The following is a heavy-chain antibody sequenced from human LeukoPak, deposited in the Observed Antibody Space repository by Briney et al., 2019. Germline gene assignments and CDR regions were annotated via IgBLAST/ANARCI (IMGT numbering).Heavy chain of an antibody. CDR1: GFTFSSYW. D-gene: IGHD6-19*01. Sequence: GGSLRLSCAASGFTFSSYWMSWVRQAPGKGLEWVAFIRYDGSNKYYADSVKGRFTISRDNSKNTLYLQMNSLRAEDTAVYYCAKSSGWYTDYFDYWGQGTLVTVSS. CDR3: AKSSGWYTDYFDY. V-gene: IGHV3-30*02. CDR2: IRYDGSNK. J-gene: IGHJ4*02.